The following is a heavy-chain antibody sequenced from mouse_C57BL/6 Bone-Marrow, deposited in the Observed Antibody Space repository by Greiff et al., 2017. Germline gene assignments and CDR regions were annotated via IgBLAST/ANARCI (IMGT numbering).Heavy chain of an antibody. J-gene: IGHJ4*01. D-gene: IGHD1-1*01. CDR2: IDPENGDT. V-gene: IGHV14-4*01. CDR1: GFNIKDDY. Sequence: EVQRVESGAELVRPGASVKLSCTASGFNIKDDYMHWVKQRPEQGLEWIGWIDPENGDTEYASKFQGKATITADTSSNTAYLPLSSLTSEDTAVYYCTYYYGSSYYYAMDYWGQGTSVTVSS. CDR3: TYYYGSSYYYAMDY.